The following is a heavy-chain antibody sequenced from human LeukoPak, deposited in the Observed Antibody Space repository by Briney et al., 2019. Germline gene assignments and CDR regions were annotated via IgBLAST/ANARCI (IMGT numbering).Heavy chain of an antibody. CDR3: ARAVGVTAIHNAFDI. Sequence: GESLRLSCAASGFTLSSNYMSWVRQAPGKGLEWVSVIYSGGGTDYADSVKGRFTISRDNSKNTLYLQMNSLRAEDTAVYYCARAVGVTAIHNAFDIWGQGTMVTVSS. D-gene: IGHD2-21*02. J-gene: IGHJ3*02. CDR2: IYSGGGT. CDR1: GFTLSSNY. V-gene: IGHV3-66*02.